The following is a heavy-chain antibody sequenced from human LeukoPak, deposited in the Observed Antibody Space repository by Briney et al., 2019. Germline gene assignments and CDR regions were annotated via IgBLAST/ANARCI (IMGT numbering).Heavy chain of an antibody. Sequence: GGSLRLSCAASGFTFSSYEMNWVRKAPGKGLEWVSYISSGGETIYYADSVNGRFTISRDNAKNSLYLQMNSLRGEDTAVYYCARDARSVRGVIPYFDYWGQGTLVSVSS. CDR1: GFTFSSYE. V-gene: IGHV3-48*03. D-gene: IGHD3-10*01. CDR2: ISSGGETI. J-gene: IGHJ4*02. CDR3: ARDARSVRGVIPYFDY.